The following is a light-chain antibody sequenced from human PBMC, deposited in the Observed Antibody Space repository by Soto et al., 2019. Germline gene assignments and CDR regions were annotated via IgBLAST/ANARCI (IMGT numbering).Light chain of an antibody. J-gene: IGKJ2*01. CDR1: QDISNY. CDR2: DAS. V-gene: IGKV1-33*01. CDR3: QQFYYLPYT. Sequence: DIQMTQSPSSLSASVGDRVTITCQASQDISNYLNWYQQKPGKAPKLLIYDASNLQTGFPSRFSGSGSGTDFTLTISSLLPEDIATYYCQQFYYLPYTFGQGTKLEI.